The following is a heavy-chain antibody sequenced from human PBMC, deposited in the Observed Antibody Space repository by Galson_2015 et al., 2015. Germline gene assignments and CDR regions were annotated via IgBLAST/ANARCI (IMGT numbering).Heavy chain of an antibody. CDR2: IYWDGDK. CDR1: GFSLNTRGVG. Sequence: PALVKPTQTLTLTCTFSGFSLNTRGVGVGWIRQPPGKALEWLALIYWDGDKRHSPSLKNRLTITKDTSKSQVVLTMTNMDPVDTAAYYCALFGGGAFDIWGQGPMVTVSS. J-gene: IGHJ3*02. V-gene: IGHV2-5*02. D-gene: IGHD3-16*01. CDR3: ALFGGGAFDI.